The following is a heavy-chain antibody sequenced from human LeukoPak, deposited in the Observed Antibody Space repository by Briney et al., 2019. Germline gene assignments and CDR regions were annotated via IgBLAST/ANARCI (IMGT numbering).Heavy chain of an antibody. Sequence: PGGSLRLSCAASGFTFNSNWMTWVRQAPGKGLEWVANIKQTGNEKYYVDSVKGRFTISRDNAKNSAYLQMNSLRAEDTAVYYCAREDYDYVWGSYRPLDYWGQGTLVTVSS. CDR3: AREDYDYVWGSYRPLDY. V-gene: IGHV3-7*01. CDR2: IKQTGNEK. CDR1: GFTFNSNW. J-gene: IGHJ4*02. D-gene: IGHD3-16*02.